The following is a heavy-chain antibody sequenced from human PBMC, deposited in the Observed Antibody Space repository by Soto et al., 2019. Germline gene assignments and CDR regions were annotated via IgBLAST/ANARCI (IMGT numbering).Heavy chain of an antibody. CDR1: GYTFTSYG. CDR3: ARLGRITIFGVVKDYYGMDX. J-gene: IGHJ6*02. Sequence: ASVKVSCKASGYTFTSYGISWVRQAPGQGLEWMGLISAYNGNTNYAQKLQGRVTMTTDTSTSKAYMELRSLRSDDTAVYYCARLGRITIFGVVKDYYGMDXWGQGTRATVS. D-gene: IGHD3-3*01. V-gene: IGHV1-18*04. CDR2: ISAYNGNT.